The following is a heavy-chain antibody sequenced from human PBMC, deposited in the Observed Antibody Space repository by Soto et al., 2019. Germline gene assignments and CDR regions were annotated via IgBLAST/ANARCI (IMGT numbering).Heavy chain of an antibody. CDR3: ARADSSVPTFDY. Sequence: GASVKVSCKASGYTFTGDYMHWVRQAPGQGLEWMGWINPNSGATNYAQKFQDWVTMTRDTSISTAYMEVSRLRSDDTAVYYCARADSSVPTFDYWGQGTLVTVSS. D-gene: IGHD2-15*01. V-gene: IGHV1-2*04. CDR1: GYTFTGDY. J-gene: IGHJ4*02. CDR2: INPNSGAT.